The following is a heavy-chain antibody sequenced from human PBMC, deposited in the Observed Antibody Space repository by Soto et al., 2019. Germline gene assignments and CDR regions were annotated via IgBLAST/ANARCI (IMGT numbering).Heavy chain of an antibody. J-gene: IGHJ6*02. CDR3: ATLQYRIPASPPTYYYVMDV. CDR2: IGSSSNYI. CDR1: GFTFTTYS. Sequence: GGSLRLSCAASGFTFTTYSLTWVRQAPGKGLEWVASIGSSSNYIYYADSVKGRFTISRDNAKNSLFLQMNSLRAEDTAVYYCATLQYRIPASPPTYYYVMDVLCRRTTATVSS. D-gene: IGHD2-2*02. V-gene: IGHV3-21*06.